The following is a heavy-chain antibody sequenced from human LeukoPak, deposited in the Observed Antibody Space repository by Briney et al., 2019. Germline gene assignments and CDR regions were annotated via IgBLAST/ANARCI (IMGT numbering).Heavy chain of an antibody. CDR2: ISGYNGNT. D-gene: IGHD2-15*01. CDR1: GYAFTNYG. J-gene: IGHJ1*01. CDR3: ARDDYCSGGSCYSRVYFRH. Sequence: ASVKVSCKASGYAFTNYGISWVRQAPGQGLEWMGWISGYNGNTNYAQNLQGRVTMTTDTSTSTAYMELRSLRSDDTAVYYCARDDYCSGGSCYSRVYFRHWGQGTLVTVSS. V-gene: IGHV1-18*01.